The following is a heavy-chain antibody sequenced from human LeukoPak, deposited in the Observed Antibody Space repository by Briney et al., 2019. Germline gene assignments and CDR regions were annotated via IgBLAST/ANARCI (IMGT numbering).Heavy chain of an antibody. Sequence: SETLSLTCTASGDSINNNNYYWAWIRQSPGKGLEWIGSIYYRGSTYYNPSLKSRLIMSVDTAENHFSLRLTSATAADTAIYYCARHNYYNFWNALNWFDPWGQGTLVTVSS. J-gene: IGHJ5*02. V-gene: IGHV4-39*01. D-gene: IGHD3-3*01. CDR2: IYYRGST. CDR3: ARHNYYNFWNALNWFDP. CDR1: GDSINNNNYY.